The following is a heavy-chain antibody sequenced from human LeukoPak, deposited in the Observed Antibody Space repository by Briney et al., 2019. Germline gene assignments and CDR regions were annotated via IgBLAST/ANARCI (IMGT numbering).Heavy chain of an antibody. J-gene: IGHJ4*02. CDR3: ARVDPYYYDSSGYPYFDY. V-gene: IGHV4-4*02. CDR1: GGSISSSNW. Sequence: SGTLSLTCAVSGGSISSSNWWSWVRQPPGKGLEWIGEIYHSGSTNYNPSLKSRVTISVDKSKDQFSLKLSSVTAADTAVYYCARVDPYYYDSSGYPYFDYWGQGTLVTVSS. D-gene: IGHD3-22*01. CDR2: IYHSGST.